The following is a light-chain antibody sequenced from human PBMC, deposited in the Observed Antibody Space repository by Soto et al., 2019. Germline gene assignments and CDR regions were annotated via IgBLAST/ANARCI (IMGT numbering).Light chain of an antibody. CDR1: QSINRH. CDR3: QQSYSTPHT. CDR2: DAS. V-gene: IGKV3-11*01. J-gene: IGKJ2*01. Sequence: EIVLTQSPATLSLSPGERATLSCRASQSINRHLAWYRQKPGQAPRLLIYDASNRATGIPARFSGSGSGTDFTLTISSLEPEDFATYYCQQSYSTPHTFGQGTKLEIK.